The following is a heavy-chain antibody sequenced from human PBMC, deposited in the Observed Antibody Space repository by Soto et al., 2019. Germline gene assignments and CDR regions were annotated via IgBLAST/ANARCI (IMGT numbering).Heavy chain of an antibody. CDR3: ARGDYGTGGYPFPYFDY. Sequence: ASVKVSCKASGYSFTGYYIHWVRQAPGQGLEWMGWINPDSGATNYAQNFQGRVTLTSDTSISTASMDLTSLTSDDTAVYYCARGDYGTGGYPFPYFDYWGQGTLVT. V-gene: IGHV1-2*02. CDR2: INPDSGAT. J-gene: IGHJ4*02. CDR1: GYSFTGYY. D-gene: IGHD2-8*02.